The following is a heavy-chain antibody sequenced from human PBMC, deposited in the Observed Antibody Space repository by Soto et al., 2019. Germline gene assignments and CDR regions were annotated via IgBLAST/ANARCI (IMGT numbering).Heavy chain of an antibody. J-gene: IGHJ5*02. CDR3: ARMVVGYCSGGSCPNNWFDP. V-gene: IGHV4-30-4*01. Sequence: QVQLQESGPGLVKPSQTLSLTCTVSGGSISSGDYYWSWIRQPPGKGLEWIGYIYYSGSTYYNPSLKSRVTISVDTSKNQFSLKVSSVPAADTAVYYCARMVVGYCSGGSCPNNWFDPWGQGTLVTVSS. CDR2: IYYSGST. D-gene: IGHD2-15*01. CDR1: GGSISSGDYY.